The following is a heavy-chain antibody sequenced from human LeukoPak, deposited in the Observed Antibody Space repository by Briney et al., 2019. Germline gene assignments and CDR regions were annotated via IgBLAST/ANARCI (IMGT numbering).Heavy chain of an antibody. J-gene: IGHJ6*03. CDR1: GGSFNDYA. CDR2: IIPIFGTA. CDR3: AREGSVVTPMHYYMDV. D-gene: IGHD3-22*01. V-gene: IGHV1-69*05. Sequence: ASVKVSCKASGGSFNDYAFSWVRQAPGQGLEWMGGIIPIFGTANYAQKFQGRVTITTDESTSTAYMELSSLRSEDTAVYYCAREGSVVTPMHYYMDVWGKGTTVTVSS.